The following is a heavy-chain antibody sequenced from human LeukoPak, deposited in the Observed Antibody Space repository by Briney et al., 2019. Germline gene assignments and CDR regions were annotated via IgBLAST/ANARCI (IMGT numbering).Heavy chain of an antibody. Sequence: SVKVSCRASGGTFSSYAISWVRQAPGQGLEWMGGIIPIFGTANYAQKFQGRVTITADKSTSTAYMELSSLRSEDTAVYYCARDTPPITSGDYWGQGTLVTVSS. CDR3: ARDTPPITSGDY. CDR1: GGTFSSYA. CDR2: IIPIFGTA. V-gene: IGHV1-69*06. D-gene: IGHD2-2*01. J-gene: IGHJ4*02.